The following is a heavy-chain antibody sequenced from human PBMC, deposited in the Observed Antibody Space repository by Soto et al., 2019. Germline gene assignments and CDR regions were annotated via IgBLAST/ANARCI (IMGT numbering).Heavy chain of an antibody. D-gene: IGHD1-26*01. V-gene: IGHV3-23*01. Sequence: EMQLKESGGDLVQPGGSLRLSCATSGFTFSDHAMHWVRQAPGEGLEWVSGIRGDLVTTPYADSVKGRFTISRDNSKNTLYLQMNSLRAEDTAIYYCVKEGKMGVEGFDFWGQGTLVTVSS. CDR1: GFTFSDHA. CDR3: VKEGKMGVEGFDF. CDR2: IRGDLVTT. J-gene: IGHJ4*02.